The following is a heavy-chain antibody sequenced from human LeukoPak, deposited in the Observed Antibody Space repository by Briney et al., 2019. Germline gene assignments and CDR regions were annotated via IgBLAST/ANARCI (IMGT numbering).Heavy chain of an antibody. J-gene: IGHJ3*02. CDR1: GFTFNNYA. V-gene: IGHV3-21*01. Sequence: GGSLRLSCVVSGFTFNNYAMSWVRQAPGKGLEWVSSISSSSSYIYYADSVKGRFTISRDNAKNSLYLQMNSLRAEDTAVYYCARDRTLMAFDIWGQGTMVTVSS. CDR3: ARDRTLMAFDI. CDR2: ISSSSSYI. D-gene: IGHD2-2*01.